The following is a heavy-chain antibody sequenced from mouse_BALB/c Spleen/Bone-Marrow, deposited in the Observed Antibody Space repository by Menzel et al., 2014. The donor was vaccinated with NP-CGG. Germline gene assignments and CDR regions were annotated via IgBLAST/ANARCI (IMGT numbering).Heavy chain of an antibody. CDR3: ARIYYGNYY. D-gene: IGHD2-1*01. V-gene: IGHV1-54*01. J-gene: IGHJ2*01. CDR1: GYAFTNYL. CDR2: INPGSGGT. Sequence: VQGVESGAELVRPGTSVKVSCKASGYAFTNYLIDWVKQRPGQGLEWIGVINPGSGGTNHNEKFKGKATLTADKSSSTAYMQLSSLTSDDSAVYFCARIYYGNYYWGQGTTLTVSS.